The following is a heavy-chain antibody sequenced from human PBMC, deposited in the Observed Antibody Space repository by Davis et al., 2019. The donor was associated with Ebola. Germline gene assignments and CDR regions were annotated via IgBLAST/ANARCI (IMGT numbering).Heavy chain of an antibody. Sequence: GESLKISCAASGFVFRNYVMSWVRQAPGKGLEWVSTLGTSADTYYADSVKGRFTISRDNSKNTVFLQMNSLRAEDTAVYYCTRHGGYYDNSGYLEVFDWGQGTLVTVSS. V-gene: IGHV3-23*01. J-gene: IGHJ4*02. CDR3: TRHGGYYDNSGYLEVFD. D-gene: IGHD3-22*01. CDR1: GFVFRNYV. CDR2: LGTSADT.